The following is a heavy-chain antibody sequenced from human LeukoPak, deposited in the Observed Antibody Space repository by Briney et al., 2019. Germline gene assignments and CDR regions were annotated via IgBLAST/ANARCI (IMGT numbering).Heavy chain of an antibody. V-gene: IGHV4-59*08. Sequence: PSETLSLTCTVSGGSISSYYWSWIRQPPGKGLEWIGYIYYSGSTNYNPSLKSRVTISVDTSKSHFSLKLNSVTAADTAVYYCAMAPNPYYFDYWGQGTQVTVSS. CDR2: IYYSGST. CDR3: AMAPNPYYFDY. J-gene: IGHJ4*02. CDR1: GGSISSYY.